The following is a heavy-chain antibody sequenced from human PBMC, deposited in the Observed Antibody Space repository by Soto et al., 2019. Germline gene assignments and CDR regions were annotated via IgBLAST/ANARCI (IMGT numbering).Heavy chain of an antibody. J-gene: IGHJ4*02. D-gene: IGHD3-3*01. V-gene: IGHV1-69*13. CDR1: GGTFSSYA. CDR3: ARDIQTKRFLEWFPTY. Sequence: ASVKVSCKASGGTFSSYAISWVRQAPGQGLEWMGGIIPIFGTANYAQKFQGRVTITADESTSTAYMELSSLRSEDTAVYYCARDIQTKRFLEWFPTYWGQGTLVTVSS. CDR2: IIPIFGTA.